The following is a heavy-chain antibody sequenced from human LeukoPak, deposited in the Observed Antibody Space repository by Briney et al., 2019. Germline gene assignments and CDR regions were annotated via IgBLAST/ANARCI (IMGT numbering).Heavy chain of an antibody. CDR2: INSDGSST. V-gene: IGHV3-74*01. CDR3: TRGFDWFDP. D-gene: IGHD3-3*01. CDR1: GFTFSTYW. J-gene: IGHJ5*02. Sequence: GRSLRLSCAASGFTFSTYWMHWVRQAPGKGLVWVSRINSDGSSTAYADSVKGQFTISRDNAKNTLYLQMNSLRVEDTAMYYCTRGFDWFDPWGQGTLVTVSS.